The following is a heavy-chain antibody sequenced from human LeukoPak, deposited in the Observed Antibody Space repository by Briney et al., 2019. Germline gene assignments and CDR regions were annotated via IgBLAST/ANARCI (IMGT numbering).Heavy chain of an antibody. CDR1: GGSFGGYY. CDR3: VRGMAVAAAADAFDI. V-gene: IGHV4-34*01. D-gene: IGHD6-19*01. Sequence: SETLSLTRAVYGGSFGGYYWSWIRQPPGKGLEWIGEINHSGSTNYNPSLKSRVTISVDTSKNQFSLKLSSVPAADTAVYCCVRGMAVAAAADAFDIWGQGTMVTVSS. CDR2: INHSGST. J-gene: IGHJ3*02.